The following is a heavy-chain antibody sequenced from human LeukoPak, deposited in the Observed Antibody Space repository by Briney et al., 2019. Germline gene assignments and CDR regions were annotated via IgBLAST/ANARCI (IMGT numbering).Heavy chain of an antibody. CDR2: ISYDGSSK. J-gene: IGHJ4*02. Sequence: GGSLRLSCAASGFTFSSYGMHWVRQAPGKGLEWVAVISYDGSSKYYADSVKGRFTISRDNSKNTLYLQMNSLRAEDTAVYYCAKPRVRGVIITGYFDYWGQGTLVTVSS. CDR1: GFTFSSYG. V-gene: IGHV3-30*18. CDR3: AKPRVRGVIITGYFDY. D-gene: IGHD3-10*01.